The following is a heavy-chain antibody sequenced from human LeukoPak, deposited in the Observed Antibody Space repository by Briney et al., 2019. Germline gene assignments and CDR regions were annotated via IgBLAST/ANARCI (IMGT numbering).Heavy chain of an antibody. D-gene: IGHD3-16*02. J-gene: IGHJ4*02. CDR3: ARDRYEIKSPSYYFDY. V-gene: IGHV3-30-3*01. CDR2: ISYDGSNK. Sequence: PGRSLRLSCAASGFTFSSYAMHWVRQAPGKGLEWVAVISYDGSNKYYADSVKGRFTISRDSSKNTLYLQMNSLRAEDTAVYYCARDRYEIKSPSYYFDYWGQGTLVTVSS. CDR1: GFTFSSYA.